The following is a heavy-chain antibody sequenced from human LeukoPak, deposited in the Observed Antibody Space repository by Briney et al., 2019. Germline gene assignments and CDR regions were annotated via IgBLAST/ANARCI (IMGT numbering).Heavy chain of an antibody. Sequence: ASVKVSCKASGYTFTSYDINWVRQATGQGLEWMGWMNPNSGNTGYAQKFQGRVTITRNTSISTAYMELSSLRSEDTAVYYCARVATMIVVVGAYAFDIWGQGTMVTVSS. D-gene: IGHD3-22*01. J-gene: IGHJ3*02. CDR3: ARVATMIVVVGAYAFDI. CDR1: GYTFTSYD. CDR2: MNPNSGNT. V-gene: IGHV1-8*03.